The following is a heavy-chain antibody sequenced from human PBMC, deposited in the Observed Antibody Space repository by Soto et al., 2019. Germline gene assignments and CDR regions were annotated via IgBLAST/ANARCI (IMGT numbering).Heavy chain of an antibody. J-gene: IGHJ4*02. CDR1: GFSVSNNY. V-gene: IGHV3-53*01. CDR3: ARDRGWCGGGDY. D-gene: IGHD2-8*02. CDR2: IYSGGFT. Sequence: EVQLVESGGGLIQPGGSLRLSCAASGFSVSNNYMSWVRQAPGKGLEWVSNIYSGGFTNYADSVKGRFTISRDNSKNTLYLQMKSRRADDTSVYCCARDRGWCGGGDYWGQGTLVTVSS.